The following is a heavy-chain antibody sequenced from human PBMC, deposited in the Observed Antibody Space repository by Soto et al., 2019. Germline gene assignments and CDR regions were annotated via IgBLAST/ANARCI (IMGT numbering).Heavy chain of an antibody. V-gene: IGHV4-30-4*01. CDR3: AAGSCSSSGCYWFDP. J-gene: IGHJ5*02. Sequence: PSETLSLTCTVSGGSISGGDYHWSWIRQPPGKGLEWVGYIYDSATYHNRSHKCGVIISVDTSKNQFSLQLSSVTAADTAVYYCAAGSCSSSGCYWFDPWGQGTLVTVSS. D-gene: IGHD2-2*01. CDR1: GGSISGGDYH. CDR2: IYDSAT.